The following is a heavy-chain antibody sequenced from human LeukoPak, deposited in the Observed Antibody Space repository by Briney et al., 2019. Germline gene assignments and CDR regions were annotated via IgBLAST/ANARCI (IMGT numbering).Heavy chain of an antibody. CDR3: AGPRGNGYNRLTFDY. D-gene: IGHD5-24*01. CDR2: ISSSSSYI. J-gene: IGHJ4*02. CDR1: GFTFSSYS. V-gene: IGHV3-21*01. Sequence: PGGSLRPSCAASGFTFSSYSMNWVRQAPGKGLEWVSSISSSSSYIYYADSVKGRFTISRDNAKNSLYLQMNSLRAEDTAVYYCAGPRGNGYNRLTFDYWGQGTLVTVSS.